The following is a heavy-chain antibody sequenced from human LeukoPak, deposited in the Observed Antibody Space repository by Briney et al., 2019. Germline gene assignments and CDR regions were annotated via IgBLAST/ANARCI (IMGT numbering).Heavy chain of an antibody. V-gene: IGHV1-69*06. J-gene: IGHJ4*02. CDR2: IIPIFGTA. CDR1: GGTFSSYA. CDR3: ARVRCSGGSCYLPPAFDY. Sequence: GASVKVSCKASGGTFSSYAISWVRQAPGQGLEWMGGIIPIFGTANYAQKFQGRVTITADKSTSTAYMELSRLRSDDTAVYYCARVRCSGGSCYLPPAFDYWGQGTLVTVSS. D-gene: IGHD2-15*01.